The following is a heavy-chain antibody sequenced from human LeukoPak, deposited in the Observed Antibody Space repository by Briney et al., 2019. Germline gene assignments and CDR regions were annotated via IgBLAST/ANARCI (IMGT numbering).Heavy chain of an antibody. Sequence: PGGSLRLSCAASGFIFNNYALHWVRQAPGKGLEWVAVISYDGSNKDYADSVKGRFTISRDNSKNTLYLQMNSLRSDDTAVYYCARVSGTLAYCGGDCYSSFDPWGQGTLVTVSS. CDR1: GFIFNNYA. D-gene: IGHD2-21*02. V-gene: IGHV3-30*04. J-gene: IGHJ5*02. CDR3: ARVSGTLAYCGGDCYSSFDP. CDR2: ISYDGSNK.